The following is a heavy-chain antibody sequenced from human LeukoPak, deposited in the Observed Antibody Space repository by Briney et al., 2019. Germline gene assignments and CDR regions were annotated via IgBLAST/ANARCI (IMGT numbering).Heavy chain of an antibody. CDR2: ISRSGDST. CDR1: GXIFSSYG. J-gene: IGHJ4*02. D-gene: IGHD4-17*01. Sequence: GGSLRLSCAASGXIFSSYGMSWIRQAPGKGLEWVSAISRSGDSTYYTDSVKGRFTISRDNSRNTLSLQMNNLRAEDTAVYYCAKGGVDHWGQGTLVTVSS. V-gene: IGHV3-23*01. CDR3: AKGGVDH.